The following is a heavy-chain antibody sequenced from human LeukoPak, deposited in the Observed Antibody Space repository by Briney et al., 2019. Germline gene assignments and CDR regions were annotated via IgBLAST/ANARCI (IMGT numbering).Heavy chain of an antibody. CDR3: SSRRRHTRFGGGNWFDP. CDR2: RNSDGFSA. CDR1: RFTSSSYR. J-gene: IGHJ5*02. V-gene: IGHV3-74*01. Sequence: GSLRLSCAATRFTSSSYRMHWLHRAPRNQLLRVSRRNSDGFSARSADSVKGRFTISRDNAKNTLYLQMNSLRAEDTAVYFFSSRRRHTRFGGGNWFDPWGQGTLVTVSS. D-gene: IGHD3-3*01.